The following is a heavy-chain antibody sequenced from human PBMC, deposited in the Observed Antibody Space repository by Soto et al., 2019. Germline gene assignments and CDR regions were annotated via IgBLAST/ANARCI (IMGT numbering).Heavy chain of an antibody. J-gene: IGHJ4*02. CDR2: ISYDGSNK. CDR1: GFTFSSYG. V-gene: IGHV3-30*18. CDR3: AKESPLRSKGWPGGPFDY. Sequence: GGSLRLSCAASGFTFSSYGMHWVRQAPGKGLEWVAVISYDGSNKYYADSVKGRFTISRDNSKNTLYLQMNSLRAEDTAVYYCAKESPLRSKGWPGGPFDYWGQGTLVTVSS. D-gene: IGHD6-19*01.